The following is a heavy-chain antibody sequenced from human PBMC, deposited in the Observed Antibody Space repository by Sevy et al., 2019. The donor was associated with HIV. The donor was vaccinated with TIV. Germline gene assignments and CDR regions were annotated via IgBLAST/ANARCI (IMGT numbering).Heavy chain of an antibody. Sequence: ASVKVSCKASGYTFTEYYVHWLRQAPGQGLEWMGWINPQTGGTYFAKKFKDRVTLTTATSINAVYMELSGLKFDDTAVFYCARMGDYFDTSGYYPLKYWGLGTLVTVSS. CDR2: INPQTGGT. CDR3: ARMGDYFDTSGYYPLKY. J-gene: IGHJ4*02. D-gene: IGHD3-22*01. V-gene: IGHV1-2*02. CDR1: GYTFTEYY.